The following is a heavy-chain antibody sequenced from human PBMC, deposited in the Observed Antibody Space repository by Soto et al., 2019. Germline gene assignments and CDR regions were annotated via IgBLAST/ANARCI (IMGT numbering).Heavy chain of an antibody. CDR1: GGSFSGYY. Sequence: SETLSLTCAVYGGSFSGYYWSWIRQPPGKGLEWIGEINHSGSTNYNPSLKSRVTISVDTSKNQFSLKLSSVTAADTAVYYCASPGNYYGMDVWGQGTTVTVSS. J-gene: IGHJ6*02. CDR3: ASPGNYYGMDV. V-gene: IGHV4-34*01. CDR2: INHSGST.